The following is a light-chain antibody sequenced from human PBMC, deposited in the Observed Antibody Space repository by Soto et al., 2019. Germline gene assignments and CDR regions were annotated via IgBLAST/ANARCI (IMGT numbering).Light chain of an antibody. CDR2: EVS. CDR1: SSDVGGYNY. CDR3: SSYTSSSTYV. V-gene: IGLV2-14*01. J-gene: IGLJ1*01. Sequence: QSALTQPASVSGSPGQSITISCTGTSSDVGGYNYGSWYQQHPGKAPKLMIYEVSNRPSGVSNRFSGSKSANTASLTISGLQAEDEADYYCSSYTSSSTYVFGTGTKVTVL.